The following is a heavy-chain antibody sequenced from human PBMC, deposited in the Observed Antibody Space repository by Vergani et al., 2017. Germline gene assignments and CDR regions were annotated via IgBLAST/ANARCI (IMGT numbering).Heavy chain of an antibody. J-gene: IGHJ5*02. CDR2: IDPSDSYT. CDR3: ARVGWSYYDSSGYYYAPGGWFDP. V-gene: IGHV5-10-1*03. CDR1: GYSFTSYW. D-gene: IGHD3-22*01. Sequence: EVHLVQSGAEVKKPGESLRISCKGSGYSFTSYWISWVRQMPGKGLEWMGRIDPSDSYTNYSPSFQGHVTISADKSISTAYLQWSSLKASDTAMYYCARVGWSYYDSSGYYYAPGGWFDPWGQGTLVTVSS.